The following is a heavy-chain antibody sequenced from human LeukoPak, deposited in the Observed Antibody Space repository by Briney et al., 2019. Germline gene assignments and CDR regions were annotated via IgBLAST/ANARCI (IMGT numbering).Heavy chain of an antibody. CDR1: GGXXSSGXXX. Sequence: SGGXXSSGXXXXXXXRXPXXXGLXWXGYIYHSGSTYYNPSLKSRVTISVDRSKNQFSLKLSSVTAADAAVYYCARAGTTMVRGVITEDWGQGTLVTVSS. J-gene: IGHJ4*02. V-gene: IGHV4-30-2*01. CDR3: ARAGTTMVRGVITED. CDR2: IYHSGST. D-gene: IGHD3-10*01.